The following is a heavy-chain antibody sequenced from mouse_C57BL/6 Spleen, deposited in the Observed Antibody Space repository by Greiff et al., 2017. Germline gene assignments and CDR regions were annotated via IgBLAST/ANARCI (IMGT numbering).Heavy chain of an antibody. Sequence: VQLQQSGPELVKPGASVKISCKASGYAFSSSWMNWVKQRPGKGLEWIGRIYPGDGDTNYNGKFKGKATLTADKSSSTAYMQLSILTSEDSAVYFCATSHYYGSSFYAMDDWGKGTSVTVSS. CDR1: GYAFSSSW. V-gene: IGHV1-82*01. J-gene: IGHJ4*01. CDR3: ATSHYYGSSFYAMDD. CDR2: IYPGDGDT. D-gene: IGHD1-1*01.